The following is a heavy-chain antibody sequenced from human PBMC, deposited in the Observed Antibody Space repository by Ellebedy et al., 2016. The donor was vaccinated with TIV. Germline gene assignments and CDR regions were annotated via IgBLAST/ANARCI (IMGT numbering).Heavy chain of an antibody. Sequence: GESLKISCAASGFTFSRYWMHWVRQAPGKGLVWVSRITSDGSGTSYADSVKGRFTISRDNAKKTLYLQMNSLRAEDTAVYYCAREGYSSRSLIWGQGTLVTVSS. V-gene: IGHV3-74*01. CDR3: AREGYSSRSLI. CDR1: GFTFSRYW. CDR2: ITSDGSGT. J-gene: IGHJ4*02. D-gene: IGHD6-13*01.